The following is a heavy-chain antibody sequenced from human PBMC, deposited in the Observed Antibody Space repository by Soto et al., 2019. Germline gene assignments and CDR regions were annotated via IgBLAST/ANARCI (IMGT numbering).Heavy chain of an antibody. CDR1: GFTFSSYA. V-gene: IGHV3-23*01. Sequence: GGSLRLSCAASGFTFSSYAMSWVRQAPGKGLEWVSDISGSGGSTYYADSVKGRFTISRDNSKNTVYLQMNSLRAEDTAVYHCAKRVLGCSGDSCSIDYWGQGTLVTVSS. J-gene: IGHJ4*02. D-gene: IGHD2-15*01. CDR2: ISGSGGST. CDR3: AKRVLGCSGDSCSIDY.